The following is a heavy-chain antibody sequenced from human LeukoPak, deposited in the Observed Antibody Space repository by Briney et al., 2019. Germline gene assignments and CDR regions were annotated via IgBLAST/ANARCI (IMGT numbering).Heavy chain of an antibody. CDR1: GNYW. J-gene: IGHJ4*02. Sequence: GGSLRLSCAASGNYWMHWVRQAPGKGLVWVSHINSDGSWTSYADSLKGRFTISKDNAKNTVYLQMNSLRAEDTAVYYCVSFYETYWGRGTLVTVSS. CDR2: INSDGSWT. CDR3: VSFYETY. V-gene: IGHV3-74*01. D-gene: IGHD2/OR15-2a*01.